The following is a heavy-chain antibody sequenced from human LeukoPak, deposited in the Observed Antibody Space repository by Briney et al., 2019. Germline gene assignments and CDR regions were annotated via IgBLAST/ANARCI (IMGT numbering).Heavy chain of an antibody. J-gene: IGHJ4*02. CDR2: INHSGST. V-gene: IGHV4-34*01. D-gene: IGHD3-3*01. Sequence: SETLSLTCAVYGGSFSGYYWSWIRQPPGKGLEWIGEINHSGSTNYNPSLKSRVTISVDTSKNQFSLKLSSVTAADTAVYYCARGGRTTIFGVVITFDYWGQGTLVTVSS. CDR1: GGSFSGYY. CDR3: ARGGRTTIFGVVITFDY.